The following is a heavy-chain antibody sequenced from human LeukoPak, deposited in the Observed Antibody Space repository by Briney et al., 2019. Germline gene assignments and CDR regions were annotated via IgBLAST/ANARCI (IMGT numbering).Heavy chain of an antibody. CDR2: IYYTGRT. D-gene: IGHD2/OR15-2a*01. Sequence: SETLSLTLTVSGGSLSSVSYYWGWLCQTPGKVLECIGGIYYTGRTYYYPSLKSLVTLSIDTSKNQLSLKLSSVTAAHTAVYYCPRRIYYSGDIWGQGTMVTASS. V-gene: IGHV4-39*01. CDR1: GGSLSSVSYY. CDR3: PRRIYYSGDI. J-gene: IGHJ3*02.